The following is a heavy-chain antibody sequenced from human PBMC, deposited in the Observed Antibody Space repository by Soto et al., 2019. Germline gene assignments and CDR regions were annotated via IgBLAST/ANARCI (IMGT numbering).Heavy chain of an antibody. CDR2: IYHSGST. V-gene: IGHV4-4*02. D-gene: IGHD2-2*02. J-gene: IGHJ6*02. CDR1: GGSVSSSNW. CDR3: ARRYQQLYSLQYYNGMDV. Sequence: QVQLQESGPGLVKRSGTLSLTCAVSGGSVSSSNWWSWVRQPPGKGLEWIGEIYHSGSTNYNPSLKSRVTISIDKSNNQFSLKLSSVTAADTAVYYCARRYQQLYSLQYYNGMDVWGQGTTVTVSS.